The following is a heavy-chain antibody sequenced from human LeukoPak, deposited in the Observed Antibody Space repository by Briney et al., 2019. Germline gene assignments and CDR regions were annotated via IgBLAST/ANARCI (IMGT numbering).Heavy chain of an antibody. V-gene: IGHV3-30*02. CDR1: GFTFSSYG. J-gene: IGHJ3*02. CDR3: AKDTPTSYDILTGYPEMDAFDI. CDR2: IRYDGSNK. D-gene: IGHD3-9*01. Sequence: GRSLRLSCAASGFTFSSYGMHWVRQAPGKGLEWVAFIRYDGSNKYYADSVKGRFTISRDNSKNTLYLQMNSLRAEDTAVYYCAKDTPTSYDILTGYPEMDAFDIWGQGTMVTVSS.